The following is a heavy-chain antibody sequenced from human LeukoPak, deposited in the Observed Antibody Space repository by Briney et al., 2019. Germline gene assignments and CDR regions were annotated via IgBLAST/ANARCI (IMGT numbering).Heavy chain of an antibody. CDR3: ARGGGGSNFDY. J-gene: IGHJ4*02. Sequence: SETLSLTCTVSGGSINSDYWNWIRQPPGKGLEWIGYIYYSGITNYNPSLKSRVTISVDTSKNQFSLKLSSVTAADTAVYYCARGGGGSNFDYWGQGTLVTVSS. D-gene: IGHD3-16*01. V-gene: IGHV4-59*01. CDR2: IYYSGIT. CDR1: GGSINSDY.